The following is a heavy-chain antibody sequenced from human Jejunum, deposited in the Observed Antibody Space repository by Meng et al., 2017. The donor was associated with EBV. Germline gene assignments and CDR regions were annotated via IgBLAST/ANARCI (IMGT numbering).Heavy chain of an antibody. CDR2: INPNGDSS. J-gene: IGHJ5*02. Sequence: QGELRPSRTERKTPGASVKVSCKAVGYTITSKFLHWARQAPGQGLEWMGVINPNGDSSIYAQKFQDRVTLTRDLPTNTDYMELTSLGSEDTATYYCARDVSDSSKAWWLDTWGQGTLVTVSS. CDR3: ARDVSDSSKAWWLDT. CDR1: GYTITSKF. D-gene: IGHD3-22*01. V-gene: IGHV1-46*01.